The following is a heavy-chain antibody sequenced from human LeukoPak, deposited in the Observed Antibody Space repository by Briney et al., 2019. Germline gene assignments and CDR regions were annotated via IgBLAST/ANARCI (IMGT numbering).Heavy chain of an antibody. CDR1: GFTFSSYG. CDR2: IWYDGSNK. Sequence: GRSPRLSCAASGFTFSSYGMHWVRQAPGKGLEWVAVIWYDGSNKYYADSVKGRFTISRDNSKNTLYLQMNSLRAEDTAVYYCARDKYSSRLDYWGQGTLVTVSS. J-gene: IGHJ4*02. CDR3: ARDKYSSRLDY. V-gene: IGHV3-33*01. D-gene: IGHD6-13*01.